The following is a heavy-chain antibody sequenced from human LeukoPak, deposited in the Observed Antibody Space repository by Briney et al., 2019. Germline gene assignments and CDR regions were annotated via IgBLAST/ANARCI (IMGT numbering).Heavy chain of an antibody. J-gene: IGHJ4*02. CDR3: ARTYCGGDCYYYYFDY. V-gene: IGHV5-51*01. CDR1: GYSFTTYW. D-gene: IGHD2-21*02. CDR2: IYPGDSDT. Sequence: GESLKISCKGSGYSFTTYWIGWVRQMPGKGPEWMGIIYPGDSDTRYSPSFQGQVTISADKSISTAYLQWSSLKASDTAMYYCARTYCGGDCYYYYFDYWGQGTLVIVSS.